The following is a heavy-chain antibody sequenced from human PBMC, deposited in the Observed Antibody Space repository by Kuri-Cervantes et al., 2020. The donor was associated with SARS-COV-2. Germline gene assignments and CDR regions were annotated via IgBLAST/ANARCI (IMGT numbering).Heavy chain of an antibody. J-gene: IGHJ3*02. CDR3: ARDDSSSSEAEAFDI. V-gene: IGHV3-53*01. CDR2: VCSGVTT. CDR1: GFTVSSNY. Sequence: GESLKISCAASGFTVSSNYMSWVRQAPGKGLEWVSVVCSGVTTYYADSVKGRFTISRDNAKNSLYLQMYSLRADDTALYFCARDDSSSSEAEAFDIWGQGTMVTVSS. D-gene: IGHD3-22*01.